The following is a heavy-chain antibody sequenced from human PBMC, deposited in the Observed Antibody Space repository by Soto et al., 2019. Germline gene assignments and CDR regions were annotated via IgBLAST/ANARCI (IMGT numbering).Heavy chain of an antibody. J-gene: IGHJ5*02. CDR1: GGSISSGGYY. CDR2: IYYSGST. D-gene: IGHD4-17*01. V-gene: IGHV4-31*03. CDR3: ARDMTTVTTAGIGWFDP. Sequence: QVQLQESGPGLVKPSQTLSLTCTVSGGSISSGGYYWSWIRQHPGKGLEWIGYIYYSGSTHYTPSLKSRVTISVDTSKNQFSLKLSSVTAADTAVYYCARDMTTVTTAGIGWFDPWGQGTLVTVSS.